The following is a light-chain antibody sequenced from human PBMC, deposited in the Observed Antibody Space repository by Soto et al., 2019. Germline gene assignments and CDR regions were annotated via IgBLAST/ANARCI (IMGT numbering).Light chain of an antibody. V-gene: IGKV3-15*01. CDR2: AAS. Sequence: EIVMTQSPATLSVSPGERVTLSCRASQSLSSNLAWYQQKPGQAPSLLIDAASTRTTGIPARFSGSGSGTEFTLTISSLQSEDFAVYYCHQYNNWPPTFGQGTKVDI. J-gene: IGKJ2*01. CDR3: HQYNNWPPT. CDR1: QSLSSN.